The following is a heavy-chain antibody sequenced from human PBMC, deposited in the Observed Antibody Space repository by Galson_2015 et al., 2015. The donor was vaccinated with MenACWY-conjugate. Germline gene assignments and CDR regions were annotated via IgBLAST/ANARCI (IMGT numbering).Heavy chain of an antibody. CDR3: AKGGLWYSSGWYSNYYYYGMDV. CDR2: VSYDGSNK. Sequence: SLRLSCAASGFIFSSYGMHWVRQAPGKGLEWVAVVSYDGSNKYYADSVKGRFTISRDNSKNTLYLQMNSLRAEDTAVYYCAKGGLWYSSGWYSNYYYYGMDVWGQGTTVTVSS. J-gene: IGHJ6*02. D-gene: IGHD6-19*01. V-gene: IGHV3-30*18. CDR1: GFIFSSYG.